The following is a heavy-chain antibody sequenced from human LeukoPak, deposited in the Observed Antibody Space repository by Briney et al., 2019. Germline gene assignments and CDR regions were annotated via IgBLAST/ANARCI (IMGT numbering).Heavy chain of an antibody. V-gene: IGHV4-59*08. D-gene: IGHD3-22*01. CDR1: GASINNNF. Sequence: SETLSLTCTVSGASINNNFWTWIRQPPGKGLEWIGYIYSSGKANYNPSLQSRVIIPGDTSKNQISLNLTSVTAADTAVYFCARHRDYYDTWGHGTLVSVSS. CDR2: IYSSGKA. CDR3: ARHRDYYDT. J-gene: IGHJ4*01.